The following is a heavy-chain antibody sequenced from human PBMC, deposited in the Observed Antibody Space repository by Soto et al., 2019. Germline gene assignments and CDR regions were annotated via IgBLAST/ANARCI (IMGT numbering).Heavy chain of an antibody. D-gene: IGHD4-17*01. J-gene: IGHJ4*02. Sequence: QLQLQESGPGLVKPSETLSLTCTVSGGSISSSSYYWGWIRQPPGKGLEWIGSIYYSGSTYYNPSLKSRVTISVDTSKNQFSLKLSSVTAADTAVYYCARTTVTTKLDSWGQGTLVTVSS. CDR1: GGSISSSSYY. CDR3: ARTTVTTKLDS. CDR2: IYYSGST. V-gene: IGHV4-39*01.